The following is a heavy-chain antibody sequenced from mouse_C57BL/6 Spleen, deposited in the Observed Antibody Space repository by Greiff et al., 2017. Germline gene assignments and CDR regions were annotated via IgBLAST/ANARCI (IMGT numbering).Heavy chain of an antibody. Sequence: EVQLVESGGGLVKPGGSLKLSCAASGFTFSSYTMSWVRQTPEKRLEWVATISGGGGNTYYPDSVKGRFTISRDNANNTLYLQMSSLSSEDTALYYCASLYYYGSSYGGYFDVWGTGTTVTVSS. CDR3: ASLYYYGSSYGGYFDV. CDR2: ISGGGGNT. V-gene: IGHV5-9*01. CDR1: GFTFSSYT. J-gene: IGHJ1*03. D-gene: IGHD1-1*01.